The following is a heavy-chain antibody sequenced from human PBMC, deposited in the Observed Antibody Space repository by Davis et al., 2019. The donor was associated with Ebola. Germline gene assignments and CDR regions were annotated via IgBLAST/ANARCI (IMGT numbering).Heavy chain of an antibody. D-gene: IGHD3-10*01. J-gene: IGHJ6*02. CDR3: ARGRTMVRAAYYYYGMDV. CDR2: IYSGGST. V-gene: IGHV3-53*04. Sequence: GGSLRLSCAASGFTVSSNYMSWVRQAPGKGLEWVSVIYSGGSTYYADSVKGRFTISRHNSKNTLYLQMNSLRAEDTAVYYCARGRTMVRAAYYYYGMDVWGQGTTVTVSS. CDR1: GFTVSSNY.